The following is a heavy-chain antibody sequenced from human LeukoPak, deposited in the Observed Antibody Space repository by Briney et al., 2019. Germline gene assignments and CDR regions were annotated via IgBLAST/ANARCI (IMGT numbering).Heavy chain of an antibody. CDR1: GFTFSSYW. Sequence: GGSLRLSCAASGFTFSSYWMSWVRQAPGKGLEWVANIKQDGSEKYYVDSVKGRFTISRDNAKNSLYLQMNSLRAEDTAVYYCARDPPLKAAAGTLGNWFDPWGQGTLVTVSS. CDR3: ARDPPLKAAAGTLGNWFDP. D-gene: IGHD6-13*01. CDR2: IKQDGSEK. V-gene: IGHV3-7*01. J-gene: IGHJ5*02.